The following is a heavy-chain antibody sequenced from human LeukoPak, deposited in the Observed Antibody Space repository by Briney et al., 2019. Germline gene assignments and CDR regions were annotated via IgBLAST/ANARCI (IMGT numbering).Heavy chain of an antibody. V-gene: IGHV1-8*03. D-gene: IGHD3-22*01. CDR1: GYTFTSYD. J-gene: IGHJ6*03. CDR3: ARDGTYYYDSSGYPAFYYYYMDV. Sequence: GASVKVSCKASGYTFTSYDINWVRQATGQGLEWMGWMNPNSGNTGYAQKFQGRVTITRNTSISTAYMELSSLRSEDTAVYYCARDGTYYYDSSGYPAFYYYYMDVWGKGTTVTVSS. CDR2: MNPNSGNT.